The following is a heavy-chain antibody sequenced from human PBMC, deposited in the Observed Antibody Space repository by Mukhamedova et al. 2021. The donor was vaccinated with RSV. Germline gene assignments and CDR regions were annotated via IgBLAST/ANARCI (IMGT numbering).Heavy chain of an antibody. CDR2: IYPGDSDT. V-gene: IGHV5-51*01. D-gene: IGHD5-18*01. CDR3: ARPVEAAINY. J-gene: IGHJ4*02. Sequence: IGWVRQTPGKGLEWMGIIYPGDSDTRYSPSFQGQVTISADKSISTAYLQWSSLKASDTAMYYCARPVEAAINYWGQGTLVPVSS.